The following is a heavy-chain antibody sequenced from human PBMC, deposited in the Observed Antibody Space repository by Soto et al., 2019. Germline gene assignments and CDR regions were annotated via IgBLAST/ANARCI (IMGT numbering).Heavy chain of an antibody. CDR1: GYSFTSYW. CDR3: ARKIREYSYGFYYVMDV. Sequence: GESLKISCKGSGYSFTSYWIGWVRQMPGKGLEWMGIIYPGDSDTRYSPSFQGQVTISADKSISTAYLQWSSLKASDTAMYYCARKIREYSYGFYYVMDVWGQGTTVPVSS. J-gene: IGHJ6*02. CDR2: IYPGDSDT. V-gene: IGHV5-51*01. D-gene: IGHD5-18*01.